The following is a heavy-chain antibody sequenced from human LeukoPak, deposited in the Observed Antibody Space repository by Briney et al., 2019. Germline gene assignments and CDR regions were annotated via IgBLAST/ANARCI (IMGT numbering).Heavy chain of an antibody. D-gene: IGHD6-13*01. Sequence: SETLSLTCTVSGGSISSGGYYWSWIRQPPGKGLEWIGEINHSGSTNYNPSLKSRVTISVDTSKNQFSLKLSSVTAADTAVYYCARGFRAAAGTWGQGTLVTVSS. J-gene: IGHJ4*02. CDR2: INHSGST. V-gene: IGHV4-39*07. CDR1: GGSISSGGYY. CDR3: ARGFRAAAGT.